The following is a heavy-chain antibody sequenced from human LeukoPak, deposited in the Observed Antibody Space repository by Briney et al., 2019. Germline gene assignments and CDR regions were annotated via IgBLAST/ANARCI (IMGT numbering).Heavy chain of an antibody. CDR2: IKQDGSEK. D-gene: IGHD2-21*02. V-gene: IGHV3-7*05. CDR1: GFTFSSFG. CDR3: AREKGAGGDFLSRVLYWYFDL. Sequence: PGGSLRLSCAASGFTFSSFGMSWVRQAPGKGLEWVSNIKQDGSEKFYVDSVKGRFTISRDNARNSLYLQMKSLRAEDTAVYNCAREKGAGGDFLSRVLYWYFDLWGRGTLVTVSS. J-gene: IGHJ2*01.